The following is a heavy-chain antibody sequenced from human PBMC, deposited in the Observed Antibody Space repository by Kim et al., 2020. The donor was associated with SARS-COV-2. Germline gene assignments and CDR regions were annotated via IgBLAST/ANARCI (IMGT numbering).Heavy chain of an antibody. CDR2: IYYSGST. D-gene: IGHD6-19*01. CDR3: ARGGIAVFDY. CDR1: GGSVSSGSYY. J-gene: IGHJ4*02. V-gene: IGHV4-61*01. Sequence: SETLSLTCTVSGGSVSSGSYYWSWIRQPPGKGLEWIGYIYYSGSTNYNPSLKSRVTISVDTSKNQFSLKLSSVTAADTAVYYCARGGIAVFDYWGQGTLVTVSS.